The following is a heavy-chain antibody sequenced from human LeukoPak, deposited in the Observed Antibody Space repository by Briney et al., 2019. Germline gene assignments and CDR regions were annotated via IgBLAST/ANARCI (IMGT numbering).Heavy chain of an antibody. J-gene: IGHJ4*02. V-gene: IGHV1-18*01. D-gene: IGHD1-26*01. CDR2: ITAYNGNT. CDR3: ASAVVGATVSFDY. Sequence: ASVKASFQAYGDIFSMHGISWVRQAPGQGLEWMVRITAYNGNTNDAQKVQGIVTMTTDTSTSTAYMEVRSLTSDDTAVYYCASAVVGATVSFDYWGQGILVTVSS. CDR1: GDIFSMHG.